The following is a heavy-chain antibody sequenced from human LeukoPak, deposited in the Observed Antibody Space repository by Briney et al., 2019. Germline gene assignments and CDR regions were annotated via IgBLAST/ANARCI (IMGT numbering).Heavy chain of an antibody. Sequence: GTSLRLSCAASGFTFSTYAMHWVRQAPGKGLEGVAVLSYDGNNEYYADSVKGRFTISRDNSKNTLYLQMNSLSAEDTAVYYCAKVGTNFLRYHFDYWGRGTLVTVSS. CDR1: GFTFSTYA. CDR3: AKVGTNFLRYHFDY. D-gene: IGHD1-1*01. CDR2: LSYDGNNE. V-gene: IGHV3-30-3*01. J-gene: IGHJ4*02.